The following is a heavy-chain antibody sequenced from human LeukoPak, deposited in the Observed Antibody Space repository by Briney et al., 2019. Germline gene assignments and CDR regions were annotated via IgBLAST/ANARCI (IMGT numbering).Heavy chain of an antibody. Sequence: GESLKISCKGSGYSSTSYWIGWVRQMPGKGLEWMGIIYPGDSHTRYSPSFQGQVTISADRSISTAYLQWSSLKASDTAMYYCAKVVDTWFDYWGQGTLVTVSS. D-gene: IGHD5-18*01. J-gene: IGHJ4*02. CDR3: AKVVDTWFDY. CDR2: IYPGDSHT. V-gene: IGHV5-51*01. CDR1: GYSSTSYW.